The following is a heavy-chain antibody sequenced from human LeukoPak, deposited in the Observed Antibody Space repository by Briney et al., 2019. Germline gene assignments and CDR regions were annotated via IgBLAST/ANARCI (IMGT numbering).Heavy chain of an antibody. J-gene: IGHJ3*02. CDR1: GGSIGSYY. Sequence: SETLSLTCTVSGGSIGSYYWSWIRQPPGKGLEWIGYIYYSGSTNYNPSLESRVTISVDTSKNQFSLKLSSVTAADTAVYFCARWYSSSSRAFDIWGQGTMVTVSS. V-gene: IGHV4-59*01. CDR3: ARWYSSSSRAFDI. D-gene: IGHD6-6*01. CDR2: IYYSGST.